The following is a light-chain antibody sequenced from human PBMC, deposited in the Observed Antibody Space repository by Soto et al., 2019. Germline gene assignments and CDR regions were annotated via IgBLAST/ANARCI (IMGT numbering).Light chain of an antibody. CDR3: QTYDNSLSGSRV. Sequence: QSVLTQTPSVSAAPRQRVTISCSGSSSNIGNNGVSWYQQLPGKAPKLLIYYDDLLPSGVSDRFSGSKSGTSASLAIGGLQSEDEADYYCQTYDNSLSGSRVFGGGTKLTVL. CDR1: SSNIGNNG. V-gene: IGLV1-36*01. J-gene: IGLJ3*02. CDR2: YDD.